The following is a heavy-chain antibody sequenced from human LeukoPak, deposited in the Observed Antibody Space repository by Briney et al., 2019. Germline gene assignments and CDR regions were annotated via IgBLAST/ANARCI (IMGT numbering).Heavy chain of an antibody. Sequence: GGSLRLSCAASGFTFSSYEMNWVRQAPGKGLEWVSYISSSGSTIYYADSVKGRFTISRDNAKNSLYLQMNSLRAEDTAVDYCTRDEVGATTEFDSWGQGTLVTVSS. V-gene: IGHV3-48*03. J-gene: IGHJ4*02. CDR2: ISSSGSTI. D-gene: IGHD1-26*01. CDR3: TRDEVGATTEFDS. CDR1: GFTFSSYE.